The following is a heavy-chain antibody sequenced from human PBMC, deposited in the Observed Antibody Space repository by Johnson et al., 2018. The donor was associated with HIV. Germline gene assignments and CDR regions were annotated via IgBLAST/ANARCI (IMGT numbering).Heavy chain of an antibody. CDR1: GFTFSSYA. Sequence: VQVVESGGGVVQPGRSLRLSCAASGFTFSSYAMNWVRQAPGKGLEWVALISYDGGNKYYPDSVKGRFTISRDNSKNTLYLQVNSLRAEDTAVYYCSSVVVVVDVHDAFDMWGQGTMVPVSS. D-gene: IGHD2-15*01. J-gene: IGHJ3*02. V-gene: IGHV3-30-3*01. CDR3: SSVVVVVDVHDAFDM. CDR2: ISYDGGNK.